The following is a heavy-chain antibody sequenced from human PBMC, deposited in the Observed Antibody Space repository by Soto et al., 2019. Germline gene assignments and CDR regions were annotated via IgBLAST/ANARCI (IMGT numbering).Heavy chain of an antibody. CDR3: AREGDYGGNGFDY. V-gene: IGHV1-58*01. J-gene: IGHJ4*02. Sequence: SVKVSCKASGFTFTSSAVQWVRQARGQRLEWIGWIVVGSGNTNYAQKFQERVTITRDMSTSTAYMELSSLRSADTAVYYCAREGDYGGNGFDYWGQGTLVTVSS. CDR1: GFTFTSSA. D-gene: IGHD4-17*01. CDR2: IVVGSGNT.